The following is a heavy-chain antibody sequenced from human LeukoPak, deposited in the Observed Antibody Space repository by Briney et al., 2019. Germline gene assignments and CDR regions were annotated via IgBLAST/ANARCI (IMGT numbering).Heavy chain of an antibody. J-gene: IGHJ4*02. CDR3: ANQPSDY. CDR1: GFTFSSYA. CDR2: ISYDGSNK. Sequence: GGSLRLSCAASGFTFSSYAMHWVRQAPGKGLEWVAVISYDGSNKYYADSVKGRFTISRDNSKNTLYLQMNSLRAEDTAVYYCANQPSDYWGQGTLVTVSS. V-gene: IGHV3-30*04.